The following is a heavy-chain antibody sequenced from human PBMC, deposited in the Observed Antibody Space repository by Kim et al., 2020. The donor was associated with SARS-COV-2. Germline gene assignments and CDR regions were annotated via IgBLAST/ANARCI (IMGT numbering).Heavy chain of an antibody. CDR3: AREPKGALDY. CDR1: GFTVNSNY. CDR2: IYTDGST. Sequence: GGSLRLSCAASGFTVNSNYMNWVRQAPGKGLEWVSVIYTDGSTYYANSVKGRFTISRDNFKNTLYLQMNSLRAEDTAVFYCAREPKGALDYWGQGTLVTVSS. V-gene: IGHV3-66*01. J-gene: IGHJ4*02.